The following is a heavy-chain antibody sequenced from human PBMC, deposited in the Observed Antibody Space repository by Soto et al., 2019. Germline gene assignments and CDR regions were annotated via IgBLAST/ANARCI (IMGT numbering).Heavy chain of an antibody. CDR2: IYYSGST. CDR1: GGSISSYY. J-gene: IGHJ5*02. D-gene: IGHD6-13*01. V-gene: IGHV4-59*08. Sequence: SDTLSLTCTVSGGSISSYYWSWIRQPPGKGLEWIGYIYYSGSTNYNPSLKSRVTISVDTSKNQFSLKLSSVTAADTAVYYCARHQQQLYLGPHNWFDPWGQGTLVTVSS. CDR3: ARHQQQLYLGPHNWFDP.